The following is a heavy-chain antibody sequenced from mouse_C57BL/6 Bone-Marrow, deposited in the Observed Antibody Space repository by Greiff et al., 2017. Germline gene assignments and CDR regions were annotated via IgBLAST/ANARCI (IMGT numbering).Heavy chain of an antibody. CDR2: IRSKSNNYAT. V-gene: IGHV10-1*01. CDR3: VPGVWFAY. J-gene: IGHJ3*01. CDR1: GFSFNTYA. Sequence: EVKVEESGGGLVQPKGSLKLSCAASGFSFNTYAMNWVRQAPGKGLEWVARIRSKSNNYATYYADSVKDRFTISRDDSESMLYLQMNNLKTEDTAMYYCVPGVWFAYWGQGTLDTVSA.